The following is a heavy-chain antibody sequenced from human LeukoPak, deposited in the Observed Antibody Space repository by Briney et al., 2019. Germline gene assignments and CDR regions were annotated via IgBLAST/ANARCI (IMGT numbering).Heavy chain of an antibody. CDR3: ARGGDSDAFDI. CDR1: GGSISSYY. Sequence: SETLSLTCTVSGGSISSYYWSWIRQPPGKGLEWIGYIHYSGSTNYNPSLRSRVTISVDTSKNQFSLKLSSVTAADTAVYYCARGGDSDAFDIWGQGTMVTVSS. J-gene: IGHJ3*02. D-gene: IGHD3-16*01. V-gene: IGHV4-59*01. CDR2: IHYSGST.